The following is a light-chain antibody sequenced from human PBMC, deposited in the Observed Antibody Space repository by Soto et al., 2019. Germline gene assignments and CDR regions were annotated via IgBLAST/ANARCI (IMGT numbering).Light chain of an antibody. V-gene: IGLV2-23*01. CDR1: TSDGGGYNL. J-gene: IGLJ1*01. CDR3: CSYASSSSYV. Sequence: QSALTQPASVSGSPGQSITISCRGTTSDGGGYNLVSWYQQHTAKAPKLLIYEGTQRPSGVSSRFSGSKSGNTASLTISGLQAEDEADYSCCSYASSSSYVFGTGTKVTVL. CDR2: EGT.